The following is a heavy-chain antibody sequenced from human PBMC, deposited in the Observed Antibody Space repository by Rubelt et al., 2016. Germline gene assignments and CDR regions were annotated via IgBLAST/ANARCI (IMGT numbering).Heavy chain of an antibody. Sequence: GGSLRLSCSASGFIFSTYWMTWVRQAPGKGLEWVANIRQDGNEKYYVDSVKGRFTISRDNAQNSLYLQMNSLRAGDTAVYYCAKSDCTNGVCLGKLHYYYGMDVWGQGTTVTVSS. D-gene: IGHD2-8*01. V-gene: IGHV3-7*03. CDR3: AKSDCTNGVCLGKLHYYYGMDV. CDR1: GFIFSTYW. J-gene: IGHJ6*02. CDR2: IRQDGNEK.